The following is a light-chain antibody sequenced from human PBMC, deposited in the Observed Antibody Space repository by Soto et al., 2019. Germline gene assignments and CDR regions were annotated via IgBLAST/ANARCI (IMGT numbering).Light chain of an antibody. V-gene: IGLV2-11*01. CDR3: CSYAGGYTFV. CDR2: DAT. Sequence: QSVLTQPRSVSGSPGQSVTISCTGASGNIGAYNFVSWYQLHPDKAPKVIIYDATKRPSGVPDRFSGSKSGNTASLTISGLQAEDEADYYCCSYAGGYTFVFGNGTKGTVL. J-gene: IGLJ1*01. CDR1: SGNIGAYNF.